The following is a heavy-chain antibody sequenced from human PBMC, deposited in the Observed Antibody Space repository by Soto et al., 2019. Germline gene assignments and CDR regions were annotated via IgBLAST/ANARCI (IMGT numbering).Heavy chain of an antibody. D-gene: IGHD3-22*01. CDR3: ARGKPPHYYDSSGYYYYYYGMDV. Sequence: SVKVSCKASGGTFSSYAISWVRQAPGRGLEWMGGIIPIFGTANYAQKFQGRVTITADESTSTAYMELSSLRSEDTAVYYCARGKPPHYYDSSGYYYYYYGMDVWGQGTTATVSS. CDR2: IIPIFGTA. CDR1: GGTFSSYA. J-gene: IGHJ6*02. V-gene: IGHV1-69*13.